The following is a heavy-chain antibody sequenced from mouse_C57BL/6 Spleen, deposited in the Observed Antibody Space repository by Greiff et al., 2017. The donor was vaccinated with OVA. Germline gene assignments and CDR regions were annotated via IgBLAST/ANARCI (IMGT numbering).Heavy chain of an antibody. CDR3: ARRTYYYGSSYFDY. Sequence: EVQGVESGGGLVKPGGSLKLSCAASGFTFSSYAMSWVRQTPEKRLEWVATISDGGSYTYYPDNVKGRFTISRDNAKNNLYLQMSHLKSEDTAMYYCARRTYYYGSSYFDYWGQGTTLTVSS. CDR1: GFTFSSYA. V-gene: IGHV5-4*01. J-gene: IGHJ2*01. D-gene: IGHD1-1*01. CDR2: ISDGGSYT.